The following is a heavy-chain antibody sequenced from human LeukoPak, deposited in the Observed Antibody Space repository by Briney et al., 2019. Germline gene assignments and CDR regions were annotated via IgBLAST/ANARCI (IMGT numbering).Heavy chain of an antibody. CDR1: GASIRSGNW. Sequence: SDTLSLTCAVSGASIRSGNWWSWVRHPPGNGLDWIWEIYHTGTSDYNPSLKSRHTISVDKSKNQLSLKLTSVTAADTAVDYCARGTGGWVTYFDYWGQGTLVTVYS. J-gene: IGHJ4*02. V-gene: IGHV4-4*02. D-gene: IGHD5-12*01. CDR3: ARGTGGWVTYFDY. CDR2: IYHTGTS.